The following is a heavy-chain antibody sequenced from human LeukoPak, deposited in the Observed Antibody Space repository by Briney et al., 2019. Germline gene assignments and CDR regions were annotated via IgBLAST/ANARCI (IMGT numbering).Heavy chain of an antibody. CDR2: ISSSSSYI. Sequence: GGSLRLSCAASGFTFSSYSMNWVRQAPGKGLEWVSSISSSSSYIYYADSVKGRFTISRDNSKNTLYLQMNSLRAEDTAVYYCARVARLYYYYMDVWGKGTTVTVSS. CDR3: ARVARLYYYYMDV. D-gene: IGHD6-6*01. CDR1: GFTFSSYS. V-gene: IGHV3-21*01. J-gene: IGHJ6*03.